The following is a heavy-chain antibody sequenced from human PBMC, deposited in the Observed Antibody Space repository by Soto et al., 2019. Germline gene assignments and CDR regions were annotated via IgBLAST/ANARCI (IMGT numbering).Heavy chain of an antibody. D-gene: IGHD3-9*01. CDR2: IYPGDSDT. Sequence: EVQLVQSGAEVKKPGESLKISCKGSGYSFTSYWIGWVRQMPGKGLEWMGIIYPGDSDTRYSPSFQGQVTISADKSISTAYLQWSSLKASDTAMYYCARRNYDILTGFPTRGFDPWGQGTLVTVSS. CDR1: GYSFTSYW. J-gene: IGHJ5*02. V-gene: IGHV5-51*01. CDR3: ARRNYDILTGFPTRGFDP.